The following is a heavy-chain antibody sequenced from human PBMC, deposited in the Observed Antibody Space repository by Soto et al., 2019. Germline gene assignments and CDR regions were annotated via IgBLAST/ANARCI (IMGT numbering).Heavy chain of an antibody. CDR1: GFTFSSYS. D-gene: IGHD6-13*01. Sequence: PGGSLRLSCAASGFTFSSYSMNWVRQAPGKGLEWVSSISSSSSYIYYADSVKGRFTISRDNAKNSLYLQMNSLRAEDTAVYYCARASSKQQLARDSYYYYYYGMDVWGQGTTVTVSS. CDR2: ISSSSSYI. J-gene: IGHJ6*02. CDR3: ARASSKQQLARDSYYYYYYGMDV. V-gene: IGHV3-21*01.